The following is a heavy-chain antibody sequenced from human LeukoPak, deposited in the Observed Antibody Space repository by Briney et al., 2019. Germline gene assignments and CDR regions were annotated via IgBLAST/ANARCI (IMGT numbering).Heavy chain of an antibody. Sequence: GGSLRLSCAASGFTFDDYAMHWVRQAPGKGLEWVSLISGDGGSTYYADSVKGRFTISRDNSKNSLYLQMNSLRTEDTALYYCARVGRSDIVLMVYDHWGQGTLVTVSS. D-gene: IGHD2-8*01. CDR3: ARVGRSDIVLMVYDH. CDR1: GFTFDDYA. J-gene: IGHJ4*02. V-gene: IGHV3-43*02. CDR2: ISGDGGST.